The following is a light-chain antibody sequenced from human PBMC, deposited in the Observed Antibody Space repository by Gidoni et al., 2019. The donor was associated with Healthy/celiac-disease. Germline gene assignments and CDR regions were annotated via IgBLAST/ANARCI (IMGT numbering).Light chain of an antibody. Sequence: DIQMNQSTSSLSASVGDRVTITCRASQSIISYLNWYQQKPGKAPKLLIYAASSLQSGVPSRFSGSGSGTYFTLTISSLQPEDFATYYCQQSYSTLTFGGGTKVEIK. CDR2: AAS. CDR3: QQSYSTLT. V-gene: IGKV1-39*01. J-gene: IGKJ4*01. CDR1: QSIISY.